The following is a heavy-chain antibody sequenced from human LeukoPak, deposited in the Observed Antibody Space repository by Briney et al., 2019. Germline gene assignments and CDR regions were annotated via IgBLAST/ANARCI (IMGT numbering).Heavy chain of an antibody. J-gene: IGHJ4*02. D-gene: IGHD3-22*01. CDR2: IKSKTDGGTT. Sequence: GGSLRLSCAASGFTFSNAWMSWVRQAPGKGLEWVGRIKSKTDGGTTDYAAPVKGRFTISRDDSKNTLYLQMNSLKTEDTAVYYCTTDLIDRWYYYDSSGYSLFDYWGQGTLVTVSS. CDR1: GFTFSNAW. CDR3: TTDLIDRWYYYDSSGYSLFDY. V-gene: IGHV3-15*01.